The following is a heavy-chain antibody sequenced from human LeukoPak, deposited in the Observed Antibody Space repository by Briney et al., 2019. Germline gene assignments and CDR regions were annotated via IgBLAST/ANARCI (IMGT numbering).Heavy chain of an antibody. D-gene: IGHD2-2*01. CDR1: GGSIGSYY. Sequence: SETLSLTCTVSGGSIGSYYWSWIRQPPGKGLEWIGYIYYSGSTNYNPSLKSRVTISVDTSKNQFSLKLSSVTAADTAVYYCARAVVPAATWFDPWGQGTLVTVSS. CDR2: IYYSGST. CDR3: ARAVVPAATWFDP. V-gene: IGHV4-59*01. J-gene: IGHJ5*02.